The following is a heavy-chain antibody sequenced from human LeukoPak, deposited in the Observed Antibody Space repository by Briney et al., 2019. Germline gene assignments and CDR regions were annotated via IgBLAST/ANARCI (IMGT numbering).Heavy chain of an antibody. CDR1: GGSISTYY. CDR3: ARSYGSGNYFDY. V-gene: IGHV4-59*01. Sequence: SSEPLSLTCTVSGGSISTYYWSWIRQPPGKGLEWIGYIYYSGSANYNPSLKSRVTISVDTSKNQFSLKLSSVTAADTAVYYCARSYGSGNYFDYWGQGTLVTVSS. J-gene: IGHJ4*02. CDR2: IYYSGSA. D-gene: IGHD3-10*01.